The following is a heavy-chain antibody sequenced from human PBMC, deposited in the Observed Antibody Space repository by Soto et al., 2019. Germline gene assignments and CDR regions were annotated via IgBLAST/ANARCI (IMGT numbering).Heavy chain of an antibody. D-gene: IGHD6-19*01. Sequence: ASVKLSCKASGYTFTSYYMHWVRQAPGQGLEWMGIINPSGGSTSYAQKFQGRVTMTRDTSTSTVYMELSSLRSEDTAVYYCARDLSTSSSGWDYYYYGMDVWGQGTTVTVSS. CDR3: ARDLSTSSSGWDYYYYGMDV. CDR1: GYTFTSYY. CDR2: INPSGGST. J-gene: IGHJ6*02. V-gene: IGHV1-46*03.